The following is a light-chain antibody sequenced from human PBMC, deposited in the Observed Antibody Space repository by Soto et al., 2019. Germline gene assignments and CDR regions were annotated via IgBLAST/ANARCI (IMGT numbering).Light chain of an antibody. Sequence: QSVLTQPASVSGSPGQSITISCTGTSSDIGDYNSVSWYQQHPGKAPKLIIYEVSHRPSGVSSRFSASKSGNTASLTISGLQAEDEADYYCSSYSSGSTLGVFGTGTKLTVL. V-gene: IGLV2-14*03. CDR2: EVS. CDR1: SSDIGDYNS. CDR3: SSYSSGSTLGV. J-gene: IGLJ3*02.